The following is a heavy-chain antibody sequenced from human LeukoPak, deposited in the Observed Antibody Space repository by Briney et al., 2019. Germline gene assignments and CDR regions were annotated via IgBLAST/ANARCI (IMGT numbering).Heavy chain of an antibody. V-gene: IGHV1-18*01. D-gene: IGHD3-10*01. CDR2: ISAYNGNT. J-gene: IGHJ4*02. Sequence: GASVKVSCKASGYTFSSYGISWVRQAPGHGLEWMGWISAYNGNTNYAQKLQGRVTMTTDTSTNTAYMELRSLRSDDTAVYYCARATGSETSYYFWGQGTLVTVSS. CDR1: GYTFSSYG. CDR3: ARATGSETSYYF.